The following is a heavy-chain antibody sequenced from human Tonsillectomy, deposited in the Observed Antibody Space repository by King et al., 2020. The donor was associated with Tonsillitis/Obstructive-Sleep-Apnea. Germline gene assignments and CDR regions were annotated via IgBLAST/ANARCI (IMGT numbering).Heavy chain of an antibody. Sequence: VQLVESGGGVVQPGRSLRLSCAASGFTFSSYGMHWVRQAPGKGLEWVAVISYDGSNKYYEDSVKGRFTISRDNSKNTLYLQMNSLRAEDTAVYYCAKDGLGSAPSYQIYYYYYMDVWGKGTTVTVSS. CDR3: AKDGLGSAPSYQIYYYYYMDV. CDR2: ISYDGSNK. V-gene: IGHV3-30*18. CDR1: GFTFSSYG. D-gene: IGHD1-26*01. J-gene: IGHJ6*03.